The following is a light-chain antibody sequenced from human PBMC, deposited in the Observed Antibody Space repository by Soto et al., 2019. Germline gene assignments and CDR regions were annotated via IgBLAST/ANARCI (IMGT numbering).Light chain of an antibody. CDR3: ISYTSNSTLI. Sequence: QSALTQPASVSGSPGQSITISCTGTSSDVGGYNYVSWYQQHPGRAPKLIIYDVSNRPSGVSNRFSGSKSGNTASLTISGLQAEDEADYYCISYTSNSTLIFGGGTKLTVL. J-gene: IGLJ2*01. CDR2: DVS. V-gene: IGLV2-14*03. CDR1: SSDVGGYNY.